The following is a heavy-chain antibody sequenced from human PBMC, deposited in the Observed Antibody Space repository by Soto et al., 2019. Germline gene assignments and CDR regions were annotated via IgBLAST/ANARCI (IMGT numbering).Heavy chain of an antibody. Sequence: PGGSLRLSCAASGFTFSSYGMHWVRQAPGKGLEWVAVISYDGSNKYYADSVKGRFTISRDNSKNTLYLQMNSLRAEDTAVYYCAKDSAVTPAAFDYWGQGTLVTVSS. CDR1: GFTFSSYG. CDR3: AKDSAVTPAAFDY. V-gene: IGHV3-30*18. CDR2: ISYDGSNK. J-gene: IGHJ4*02. D-gene: IGHD4-17*01.